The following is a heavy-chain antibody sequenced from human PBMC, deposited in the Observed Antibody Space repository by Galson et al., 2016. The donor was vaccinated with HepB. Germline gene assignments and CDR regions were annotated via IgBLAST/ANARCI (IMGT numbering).Heavy chain of an antibody. Sequence: TLSLTCTVSGGSINSNSYYWAWIRQPPGKGLEWIGRIYYSGSTLYNPSLESRVPISVDTSKNQFSLTLGSVTAADTALYYCARLCGSSASCYRASSRQNWFDPWGQGTLVTVSS. J-gene: IGHJ5*02. V-gene: IGHV4-39*01. CDR2: IYYSGST. CDR3: ARLCGSSASCYRASSRQNWFDP. CDR1: GGSINSNSYY. D-gene: IGHD2-2*01.